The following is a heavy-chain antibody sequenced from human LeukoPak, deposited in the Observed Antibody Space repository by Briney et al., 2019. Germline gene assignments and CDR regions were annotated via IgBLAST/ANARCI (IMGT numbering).Heavy chain of an antibody. J-gene: IGHJ4*02. Sequence: SETLSLTCTVSGGSISSYYWSWIRQPPGKGLEWIGYIYYGGSTNYSPSLKSRVTISVDTSKNQFSLKLSSVTAADTAVYYCARPDTSAWYFDYWGQGTLVTVSS. CDR1: GGSISSYY. CDR3: ARPDTSAWYFDY. V-gene: IGHV4-59*01. CDR2: IYYGGST. D-gene: IGHD6-19*01.